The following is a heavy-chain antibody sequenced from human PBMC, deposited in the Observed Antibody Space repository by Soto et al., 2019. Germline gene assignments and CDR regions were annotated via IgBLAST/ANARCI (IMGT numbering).Heavy chain of an antibody. D-gene: IGHD3-22*01. CDR1: GGTFNSYA. V-gene: IGHV1-69*12. CDR2: TIPMFGTT. Sequence: QVQLVQSGAEVKKPESSVRVSCKASGGTFNSYAITWVRQATGQGLEWMVGTIPMFGTTNYAEKFQGRVTITADESTNTAYMELSSLRSEDTAVYYCTRCGIRYHSIGYYLGIDGMDVWGQGTTVIVSS. CDR3: TRCGIRYHSIGYYLGIDGMDV. J-gene: IGHJ6*02.